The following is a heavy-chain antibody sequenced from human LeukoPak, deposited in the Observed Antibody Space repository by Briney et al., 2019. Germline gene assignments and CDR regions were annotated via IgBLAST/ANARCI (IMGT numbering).Heavy chain of an antibody. Sequence: SQTLSLTCTVSGDSVSNGAYHWSWIRQPAGKGLEWIGRIYITGDTNYNPSLNSRVTISIDTSQNQFSLKLTSVTAADTAVYYFARDSCSSNSCSFDFWGQGTLVTVSS. CDR2: IYITGDT. CDR3: ARDSCSSNSCSFDF. CDR1: GDSVSNGAYH. J-gene: IGHJ4*02. V-gene: IGHV4-61*02. D-gene: IGHD2-2*01.